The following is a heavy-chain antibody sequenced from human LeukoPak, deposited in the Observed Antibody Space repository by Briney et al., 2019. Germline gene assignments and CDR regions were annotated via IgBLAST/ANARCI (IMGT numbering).Heavy chain of an antibody. CDR3: ARLIGVGYSNSSNFDY. CDR2: ISAYNGNT. CDR1: GYTFTSYG. J-gene: IGHJ4*02. D-gene: IGHD6-6*01. V-gene: IGHV1-18*01. Sequence: ASVKVSCKASGYTFTSYGTSWVRQAPGQGLEWMGWISAYNGNTNYAQKLQGRVTMTTDTSTSTAYMELRSLRSDDTAVYYCARLIGVGYSNSSNFDYWGQGTLVTVSS.